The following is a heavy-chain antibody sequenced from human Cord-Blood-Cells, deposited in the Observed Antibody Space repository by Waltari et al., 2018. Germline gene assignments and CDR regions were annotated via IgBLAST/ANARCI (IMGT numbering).Heavy chain of an antibody. V-gene: IGHV3-66*01. D-gene: IGHD6-6*01. Sequence: EVQLVASGGGLVQPGGPLRLSCAAPGFTDSSNYMSWVRQAPGKGLEWVSVIYSGGSTYYADSVKGRFTISRDNSKNTLYLQMNSLRAEDTAVYYCARGAARRYFDLWGRGTLVTVSS. J-gene: IGHJ2*01. CDR3: ARGAARRYFDL. CDR2: IYSGGST. CDR1: GFTDSSNY.